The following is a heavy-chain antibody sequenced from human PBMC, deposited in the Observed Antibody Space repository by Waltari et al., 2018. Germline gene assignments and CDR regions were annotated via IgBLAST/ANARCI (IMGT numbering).Heavy chain of an antibody. CDR3: ARENYYDSSGYYDY. CDR2: IYHSGST. D-gene: IGHD3-22*01. J-gene: IGHJ4*02. Sequence: QVQLQESGPGLVKPSETLSLTCTVSGYSISSGYYWGWIRQPPGKGLEWIGSIYHSGSTYYNPSRKSRVTISVDTSKNQFSLKLSSVTAADTAVYYCARENYYDSSGYYDYWGQGTLVTVSS. V-gene: IGHV4-38-2*02. CDR1: GYSISSGYY.